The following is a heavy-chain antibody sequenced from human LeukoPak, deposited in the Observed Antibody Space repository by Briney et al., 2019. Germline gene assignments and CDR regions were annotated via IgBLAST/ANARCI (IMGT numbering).Heavy chain of an antibody. J-gene: IGHJ4*02. V-gene: IGHV3-21*04. D-gene: IGHD2-15*01. Sequence: GGSLRLSCAASGFTFSSYSMNWVRQAPGKGLEWVSSISSTSSYIYYADSVKGRFTISRGNAKNSLYLQMNSLRAEDTAVYYCARARDIVVVVAATPIGYWDQGTLVTVSS. CDR3: ARARDIVVVVAATPIGY. CDR2: ISSTSSYI. CDR1: GFTFSSYS.